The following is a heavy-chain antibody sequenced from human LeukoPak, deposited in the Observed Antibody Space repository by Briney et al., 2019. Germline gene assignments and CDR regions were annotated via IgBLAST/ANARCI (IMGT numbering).Heavy chain of an antibody. D-gene: IGHD3-3*01. CDR2: INAGNGNT. CDR1: GYTFTTYA. CDR3: ARGNKVRDDFWSGYYDY. Sequence: ASVKVSCTASGYTFTTYAMNWVRQAPGQRLEWMGWINAGNGNTKYSENFQGRVTITRDTSASTAHMELSSLRSEDTAVYYCARGNKVRDDFWSGYYDYWGQGTLVTVSS. V-gene: IGHV1-3*01. J-gene: IGHJ4*02.